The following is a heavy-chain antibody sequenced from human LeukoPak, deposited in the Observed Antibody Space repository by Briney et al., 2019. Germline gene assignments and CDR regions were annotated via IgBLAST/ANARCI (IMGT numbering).Heavy chain of an antibody. CDR3: ARGAAVGQTRDY. D-gene: IGHD6-13*01. CDR2: IIPIFGTA. J-gene: IGHJ4*02. Sequence: SVKVSCKASGGTFSSYAISWVRQAPGQGLEWMGGIIPIFGTANYAQKFQGRVTITTDESTSTAYMELSSLRSEDTAVYYCARGAAVGQTRDYWGQGTLVTVSS. CDR1: GGTFSSYA. V-gene: IGHV1-69*05.